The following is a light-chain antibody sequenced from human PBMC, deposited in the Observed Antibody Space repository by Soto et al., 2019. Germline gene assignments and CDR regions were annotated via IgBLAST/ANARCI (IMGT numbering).Light chain of an antibody. CDR2: CAS. V-gene: IGKV3-20*01. CDR3: KQYGSSGT. CDR1: QSVSNNY. J-gene: IGKJ1*01. Sequence: EIVLMQSPGTLSLSPGERATLSCRASQSVSNNYLAWYQQKPGQPPRLLIYCASNRATGIPDRFSGSGSGTDFTLTIRRVEPADFAVYYCKQYGSSGTFGQGTKVDIK.